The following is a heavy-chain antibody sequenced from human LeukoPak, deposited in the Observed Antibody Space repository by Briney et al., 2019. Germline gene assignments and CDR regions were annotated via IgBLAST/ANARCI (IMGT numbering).Heavy chain of an antibody. V-gene: IGHV4-4*02. J-gene: IGHJ4*02. CDR3: AREEVVYYDSSGYPDY. CDR1: GGSISSSNW. Sequence: SGTLSLTCAVSGGSISSSNWWSWVRQPPGKGLEWIGEIYHSGSTYYNPSLKSRVTISVDTSKNQFSLKLSSVTAADTAVYYCAREEVVYYDSSGYPDYWGQGTLVTVSS. CDR2: IYHSGST. D-gene: IGHD3-22*01.